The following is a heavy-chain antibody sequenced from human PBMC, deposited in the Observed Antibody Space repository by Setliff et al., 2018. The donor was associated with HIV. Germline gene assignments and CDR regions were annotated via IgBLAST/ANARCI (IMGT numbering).Heavy chain of an antibody. J-gene: IGHJ5*02. CDR3: AREDQTAGGFDP. CDR1: GFTFSDYY. V-gene: IGHV3-11*05. D-gene: IGHD6-25*01. Sequence: PGGSLRLSCAASGFTFSDYYMSWIRQAPGKGLEWVSYISSSSSYTNYADSVKGRFTISRDNAKNSLYLQMNSLRAEDTAVYYCAREDQTAGGFDPWGQGTLVTVSS. CDR2: ISSSSSYT.